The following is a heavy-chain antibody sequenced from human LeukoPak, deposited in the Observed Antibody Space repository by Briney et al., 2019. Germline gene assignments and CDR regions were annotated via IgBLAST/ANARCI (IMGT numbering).Heavy chain of an antibody. CDR1: GGSFSGYY. D-gene: IGHD5-24*01. J-gene: IGHJ4*02. CDR2: ISHSGST. CDR3: ARVQRWLQSIDY. V-gene: IGHV4-34*01. Sequence: SETLSLTCAVYGGSFSGYYWSWIRQPPGKGLEWIGEISHSGSTNYNPSLKSRVTISVDTSKNQFSLKLSSVTAADTAVYYCARVQRWLQSIDYWGQGTLVTVSS.